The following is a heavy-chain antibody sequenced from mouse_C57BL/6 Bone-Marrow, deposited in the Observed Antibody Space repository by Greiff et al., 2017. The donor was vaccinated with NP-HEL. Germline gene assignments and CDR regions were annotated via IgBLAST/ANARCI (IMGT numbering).Heavy chain of an antibody. Sequence: EVKLEESGGDLVKPGGSLKLSCAASGFTFSSYGMSWVRQTPDKRLEWVATISSGGSYTYYPDSVKGRFTISRDNAKNTLYLQMSSLKSEDTAIYYCARLGTVVATRFAYWGQGTLVTVSA. CDR1: GFTFSSYG. CDR2: ISSGGSYT. V-gene: IGHV5-6*02. CDR3: ARLGTVVATRFAY. D-gene: IGHD1-1*01. J-gene: IGHJ3*01.